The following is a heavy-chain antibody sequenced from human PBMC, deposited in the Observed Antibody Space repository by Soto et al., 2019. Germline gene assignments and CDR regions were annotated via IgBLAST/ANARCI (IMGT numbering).Heavy chain of an antibody. V-gene: IGHV3-23*01. CDR3: AKGLVDCSGAACFD. D-gene: IGHD2-15*01. CDR2: ISGTAGYT. CDR1: GFTFSSYV. J-gene: IGHJ4*02. Sequence: EVQLLESGGAWVQPGGSLRLSCAASGFTFSSYVMTWVRQAPGKGLEWVSSISGTAGYTYYADSVSGRFTISRDNSKNTLYLQMDSLTGEDTARYYCAKGLVDCSGAACFDWGQGTLVTVSS.